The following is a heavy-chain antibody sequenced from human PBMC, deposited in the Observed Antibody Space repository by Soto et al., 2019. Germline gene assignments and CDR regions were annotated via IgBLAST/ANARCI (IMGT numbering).Heavy chain of an antibody. J-gene: IGHJ4*02. D-gene: IGHD6-19*01. V-gene: IGHV3-30-3*01. CDR2: ISYDGSNK. CDR3: ARDLTSSGWYPSFDY. CDR1: GFTFSSYA. Sequence: PGGSLRLSCAASGFTFSSYAMHWVRQAPGKGLEWVAVISYDGSNKYYADSGKGRFTISRDNSKNTLYLQMNSLRAEDTAVYYCARDLTSSGWYPSFDYWGQGTLVTVSS.